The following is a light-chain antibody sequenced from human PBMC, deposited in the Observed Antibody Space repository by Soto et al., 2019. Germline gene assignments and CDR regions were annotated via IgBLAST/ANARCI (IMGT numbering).Light chain of an antibody. CDR2: AAS. Sequence: DIQMTQSPSSLSASVGDRVTITCRASQSISTNLNWYQQKPGKAPKLLIYAASSLQSGVPSRFSGSGSGTDFPLTISSLRPEDFATYFCQQSYNGTRNFGPGTKVDVE. CDR1: QSISTN. CDR3: QQSYNGTRN. V-gene: IGKV1-39*01. J-gene: IGKJ3*01.